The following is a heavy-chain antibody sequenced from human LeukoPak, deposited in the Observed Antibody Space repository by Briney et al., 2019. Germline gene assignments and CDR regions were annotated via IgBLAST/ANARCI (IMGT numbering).Heavy chain of an antibody. D-gene: IGHD3-22*01. J-gene: IGHJ4*02. CDR3: ARGGVTMIVPIL. CDR2: IYSGGST. CDR1: GFTVSSSY. V-gene: IGHV3-53*01. Sequence: GGSLRLSCAASGFTVSSSYMTWVRQAPGKGLEWVSVIYSGGSTYYADSVKGRFTISRDNSKNTLYLQTNSLRAEDTAVYYCARGGVTMIVPILWGQGTLVTVSS.